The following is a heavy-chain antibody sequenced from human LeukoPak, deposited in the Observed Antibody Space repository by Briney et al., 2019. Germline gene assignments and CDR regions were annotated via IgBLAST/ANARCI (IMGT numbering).Heavy chain of an antibody. V-gene: IGHV3-23*01. Sequence: GGSLRLSCAASGFTFSSYAMSWVRQAPGKGLEWVSAISGSGGSTYYADSVKGRFTISRDNSKNTLYLQMNSLRAEDTAVYYCASLLGYGSGWHNSYYYYGMDVWGQGTTVTVSS. CDR3: ASLLGYGSGWHNSYYYYGMDV. D-gene: IGHD6-19*01. CDR1: GFTFSSYA. CDR2: ISGSGGST. J-gene: IGHJ6*02.